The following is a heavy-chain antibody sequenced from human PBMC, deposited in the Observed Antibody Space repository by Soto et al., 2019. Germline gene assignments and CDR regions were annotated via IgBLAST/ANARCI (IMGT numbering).Heavy chain of an antibody. CDR3: AKHYGYSYEKIDY. CDR1: GGSISSSSYY. D-gene: IGHD5-18*01. Sequence: SETPSLTCTVSGGSISSSSYYWGWIRQPQGKGLEWIGSIYYSGSTYYNPSLKRRVTISVDTSKNQFSLKLSSVTAADTSVYYCAKHYGYSYEKIDYWGQGTLVTVSS. J-gene: IGHJ4*02. V-gene: IGHV4-39*01. CDR2: IYYSGST.